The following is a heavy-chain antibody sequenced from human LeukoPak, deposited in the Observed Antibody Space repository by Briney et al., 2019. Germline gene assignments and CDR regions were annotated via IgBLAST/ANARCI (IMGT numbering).Heavy chain of an antibody. Sequence: IIYPGDSDTRYSPSFQGQVTISADKSISTAYLQWSSLKASDTAMYYCARRFFVGTEVYFDYWGQGTLVTVSS. V-gene: IGHV5-51*01. D-gene: IGHD4-23*01. J-gene: IGHJ4*02. CDR2: IYPGDSDT. CDR3: ARRFFVGTEVYFDY.